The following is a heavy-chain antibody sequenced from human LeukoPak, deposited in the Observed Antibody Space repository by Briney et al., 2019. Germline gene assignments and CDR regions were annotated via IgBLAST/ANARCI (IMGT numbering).Heavy chain of an antibody. CDR2: ISSSSSTI. V-gene: IGHV3-48*01. D-gene: IGHD3-22*01. CDR1: GFTFSSHS. Sequence: GGSPRLSCAASGFTFSSHSMNWVRQAPGKGLEWVSYISSSSSTIYYADSVKGRFTISRDNAKNSLYLQMNSLRAEDTAVYYCARGAYYYEDWGRGTLVTVSS. J-gene: IGHJ4*02. CDR3: ARGAYYYED.